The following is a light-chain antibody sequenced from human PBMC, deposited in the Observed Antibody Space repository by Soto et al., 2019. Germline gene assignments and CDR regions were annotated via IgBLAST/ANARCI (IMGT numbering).Light chain of an antibody. CDR2: DTS. CDR3: QQYNRWPLT. V-gene: IGKV3-15*01. J-gene: IGKJ4*01. Sequence: ELVMTQSPATLSVSPGERVTLFCRASQSINEKLAWYQQKPGQTPRLVIYDTSTRATGTPGSFSGSGSGTEFTLTISSLQSEDFAVYNCQQYNRWPLTFGGGTKVEIK. CDR1: QSINEK.